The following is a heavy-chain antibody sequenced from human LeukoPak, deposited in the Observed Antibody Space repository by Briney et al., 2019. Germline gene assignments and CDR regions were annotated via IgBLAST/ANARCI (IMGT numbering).Heavy chain of an antibody. V-gene: IGHV1-69*13. CDR2: IIPIFGTA. Sequence: ASVKVSCKASGYTFTSYGISWVRQAPGQGLEWMGGIIPIFGTANYAQKFQGRVTITADESTSTAYMELSSLRSEDTAVYYCARGTSGYPMYYFDYWGQGTLVTVSS. J-gene: IGHJ4*02. D-gene: IGHD3-3*01. CDR3: ARGTSGYPMYYFDY. CDR1: GYTFTSYG.